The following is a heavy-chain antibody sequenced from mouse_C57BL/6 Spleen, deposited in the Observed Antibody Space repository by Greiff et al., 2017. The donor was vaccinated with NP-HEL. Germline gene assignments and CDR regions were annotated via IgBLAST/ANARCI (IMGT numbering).Heavy chain of an antibody. D-gene: IGHD1-3*01. Sequence: VQLQQSGAELVRPGASVTLSCKASGYTFTDYEMHWVKQTPVHGLEWIGAIDPETGGTAYNQKFKGKVILTADKSSSTAYMELRSLTSEDSAVYYCTIYRDYFDDWGQGTTLTVSS. CDR1: GYTFTDYE. CDR3: TIYRDYFDD. CDR2: IDPETGGT. V-gene: IGHV1-15*01. J-gene: IGHJ2*01.